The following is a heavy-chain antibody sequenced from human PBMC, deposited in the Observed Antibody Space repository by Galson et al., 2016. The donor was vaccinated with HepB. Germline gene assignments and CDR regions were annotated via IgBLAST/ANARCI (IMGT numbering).Heavy chain of an antibody. CDR2: ISWDGTNI. Sequence: SLRLSCAASGFKLSHYAMHWVRQGPDKGLEWVAGISWDGTNIAYADSVRGRVTISRDNTKKSLYLQMNSLRAEDTAVYFCTRGRFNSATPFEYWGLGTLVTVSS. D-gene: IGHD1-20*01. J-gene: IGHJ4*02. CDR3: TRGRFNSATPFEY. V-gene: IGHV3-9*01. CDR1: GFKLSHYA.